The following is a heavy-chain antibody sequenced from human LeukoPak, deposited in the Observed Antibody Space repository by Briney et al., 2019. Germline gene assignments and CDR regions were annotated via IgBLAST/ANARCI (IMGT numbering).Heavy chain of an antibody. J-gene: IGHJ4*02. CDR1: GGSISSYY. CDR2: ISDIGSI. CDR3: ARGGYSSSWYSSPGTFDY. V-gene: IGHV4-59*01. Sequence: PSETLSLTCTVSGGSISSYYWSWIRQPPGKGLEWIAYISDIGSINYNPSLKSRVTISLDTSKNQFSLKLSSVTAADTAVYYCARGGYSSSWYSSPGTFDYWGQGTLVTVSS. D-gene: IGHD6-13*01.